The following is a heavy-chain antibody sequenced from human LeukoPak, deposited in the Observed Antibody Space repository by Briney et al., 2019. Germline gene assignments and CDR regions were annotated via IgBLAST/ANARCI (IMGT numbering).Heavy chain of an antibody. Sequence: PSETLSPTCTVSGGSISSYYWNWTRQPAGKGLEWIGRSHISGSTNYNPSLRSRVTMSVDTSKNQFSLKLSSVTAADTAVYYCARLAGAYYYYYYMDVWGKGTTVTVSS. CDR2: SHISGST. V-gene: IGHV4-4*07. CDR3: ARLAGAYYYYYYMDV. J-gene: IGHJ6*03. D-gene: IGHD6-19*01. CDR1: GGSISSYY.